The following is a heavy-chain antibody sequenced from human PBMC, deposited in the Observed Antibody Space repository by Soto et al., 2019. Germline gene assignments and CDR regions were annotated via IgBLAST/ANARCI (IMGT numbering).Heavy chain of an antibody. CDR3: ARDHYVYDILTGYGYYYGMDV. CDR1: GGSISSGDYY. CDR2: IYYSGST. J-gene: IGHJ6*02. Sequence: QVQLQESGPGLVKPSQTLSLTCTVSGGSISSGDYYWSWIRQPPGKGLEWIGYIYYSGSTYYNPSLTSRVTISVDTSKTQFSLKLSSVTAADTAVYYCARDHYVYDILTGYGYYYGMDVWGQGTTVTVSS. D-gene: IGHD3-9*01. V-gene: IGHV4-30-4*01.